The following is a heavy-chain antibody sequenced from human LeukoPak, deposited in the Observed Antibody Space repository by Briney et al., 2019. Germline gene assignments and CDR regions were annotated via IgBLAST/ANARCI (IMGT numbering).Heavy chain of an antibody. J-gene: IGHJ5*02. V-gene: IGHV3-23*01. CDR1: GFRFSNYA. D-gene: IGHD7-27*01. Sequence: GESLKISCAASGFRFSNYAMSWVRQAPGKGLEWVSAISGDGYHAYYIDSVKGRFTTSRDNSKDTLFLQMNSLRGEDAAIYYCAKGGHDDWGEPWGQGTLVTVSS. CDR2: ISGDGYHA. CDR3: AKGGHDDWGEP.